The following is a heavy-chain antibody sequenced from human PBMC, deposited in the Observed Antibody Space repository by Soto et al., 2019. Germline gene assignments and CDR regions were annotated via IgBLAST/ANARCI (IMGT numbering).Heavy chain of an antibody. CDR3: ARDLPLLRSGYYSYGMDV. D-gene: IGHD3-3*01. V-gene: IGHV1-69*13. CDR2: IIPIFGTA. Sequence: AASVKVSCKASGSTFSSYAISWVRQAPGQGLEWMGGIIPIFGTANYAQKFQGRVTITADESTSTAYMELSSLRSEDTAVYYCARDLPLLRSGYYSYGMDVWGQGTTVTVSS. J-gene: IGHJ6*02. CDR1: GSTFSSYA.